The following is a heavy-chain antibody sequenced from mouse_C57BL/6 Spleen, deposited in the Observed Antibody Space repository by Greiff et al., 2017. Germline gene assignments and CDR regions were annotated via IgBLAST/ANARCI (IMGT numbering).Heavy chain of an antibody. J-gene: IGHJ3*01. D-gene: IGHD4-1*01. CDR3: ARLGRDAY. Sequence: VKLMESGPGLVQPSQSLSITCTVSGFSLTSYGVHWVRQSPGKGLEWLGVIWSGGSTDYNAAFISRLSISKDNSKSQVFFKMNSLQADDTAIYYCARLGRDAYWGQGTLVTVSA. CDR1: GFSLTSYG. CDR2: IWSGGST. V-gene: IGHV2-2*01.